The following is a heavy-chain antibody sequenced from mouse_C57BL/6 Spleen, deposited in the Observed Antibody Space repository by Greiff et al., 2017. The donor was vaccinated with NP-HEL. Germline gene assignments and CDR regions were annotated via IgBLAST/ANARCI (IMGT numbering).Heavy chain of an antibody. V-gene: IGHV1-54*01. CDR2: INPGSGGT. CDR3: ARDGYYGKNFFDY. D-gene: IGHD2-3*01. CDR1: GYAFTNYL. J-gene: IGHJ2*01. Sequence: QVQLKQSGAELVRPGTSVKVSCKASGYAFTNYLIEWVKQRPGQGLEWIGVINPGSGGTNYNEKFKGKATLTADKSSSTAYMQLSSLTSEDSAVYFCARDGYYGKNFFDYWGQGTTLTVSS.